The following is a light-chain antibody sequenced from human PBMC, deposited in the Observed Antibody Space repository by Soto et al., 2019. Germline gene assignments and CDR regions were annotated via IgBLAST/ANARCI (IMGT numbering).Light chain of an antibody. J-gene: IGKJ2*01. V-gene: IGKV3-20*01. CDR2: GAS. CDR1: QSVSSNS. CDR3: QQSGSSPFT. Sequence: EIVLTQSPGTLSLSPGDRATLSCRASQSVSSNSLAWYQQKPGQAPRLLIYGASNRATGIPDRFSGSGSGTDFTLTISRLEPEEFAVYYCQQSGSSPFTFGQGTKLEIK.